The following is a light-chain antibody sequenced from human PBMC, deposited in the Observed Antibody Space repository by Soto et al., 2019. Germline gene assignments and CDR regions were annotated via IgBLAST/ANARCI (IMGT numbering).Light chain of an antibody. J-gene: IGKJ2*01. CDR2: KAS. Sequence: DIQMTQSPSTLSASVGDRVTITCRASQSISSWLAWYQQKPGKAPKLLIYKASSLESGVPSRFSGSGSGTAFTLTIISLQPDDFATYYCQQYNSYSRYTFGQGTKLETK. V-gene: IGKV1-5*03. CDR3: QQYNSYSRYT. CDR1: QSISSW.